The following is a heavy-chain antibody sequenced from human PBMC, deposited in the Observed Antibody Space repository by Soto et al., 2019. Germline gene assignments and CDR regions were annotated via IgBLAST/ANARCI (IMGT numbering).Heavy chain of an antibody. Sequence: SESLSLNCTVSGGSISSSSYYWGWIRQPPGKGLEWIGSIYYSGSTYYNPSLKSRVTISVDTSKNQFSLKLSSVTAADTAVYYCARRGYYDILTGYYSPWFDPWGQGTLVTVSS. CDR3: ARRGYYDILTGYYSPWFDP. D-gene: IGHD3-9*01. V-gene: IGHV4-39*01. CDR2: IYYSGST. CDR1: GGSISSSSYY. J-gene: IGHJ5*02.